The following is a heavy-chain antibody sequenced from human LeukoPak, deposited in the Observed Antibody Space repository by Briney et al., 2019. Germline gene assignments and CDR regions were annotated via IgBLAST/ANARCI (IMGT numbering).Heavy chain of an antibody. CDR1: GGSISSYY. D-gene: IGHD6-19*01. CDR3: ARGGDSSGWRYYYMDV. J-gene: IGHJ6*03. CDR2: IYTSGST. V-gene: IGHV4-4*07. Sequence: SETLSLTCTVSGGSISSYYWSWIRQPAGKGLEWIGRIYTSGSTNYNPSLKSRVTISVDTSKNQFSLKLSSVTAADTAVYYCARGGDSSGWRYYYMDVWGKGTTVTVSS.